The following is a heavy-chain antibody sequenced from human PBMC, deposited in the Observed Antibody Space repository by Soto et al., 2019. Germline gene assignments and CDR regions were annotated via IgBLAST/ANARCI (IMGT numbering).Heavy chain of an antibody. D-gene: IGHD3-22*01. CDR3: ARQGPYDSSGSGPYGMDV. J-gene: IGHJ6*02. V-gene: IGHV5-10-1*04. CDR1: GYSCAGYW. CDR2: IDPSDSET. Sequence: PGESLKISCKGSGYSCAGYWITWVRQKPGKGLEWMGLIDPSDSETYYSPSFRGQVTISVTKSITTVYLQWSSLKASDTAMYYCARQGPYDSSGSGPYGMDVWGQGTTVTVS.